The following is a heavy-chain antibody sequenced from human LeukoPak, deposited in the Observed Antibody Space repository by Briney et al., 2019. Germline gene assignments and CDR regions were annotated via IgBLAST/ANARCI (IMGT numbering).Heavy chain of an antibody. J-gene: IGHJ4*02. Sequence: GWSLRLSCAASVFTFSSYGMHWVRQAPGKELEWVAVIWYDGSYKNYAESVKGRFTVSKDNYKNTLYLQMNSLRVEDTAVYYCASDYRYGSGSYGLFNYWGQGTLVTVSS. CDR3: ASDYRYGSGSYGLFNY. V-gene: IGHV3-33*01. CDR2: IWYDGSYK. D-gene: IGHD3-10*01. CDR1: VFTFSSYG.